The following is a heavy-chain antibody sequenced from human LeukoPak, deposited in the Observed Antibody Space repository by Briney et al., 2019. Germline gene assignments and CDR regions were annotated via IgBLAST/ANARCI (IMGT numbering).Heavy chain of an antibody. J-gene: IGHJ6*03. CDR2: ISAYNGNT. CDR1: GYTFTSYT. CDR3: ARVVPQWLTHYYMDV. Sequence: ASVKVSCKASGYTFTSYTIHWVRQAPGQRLEWMGWISAYNGNTNYAQKLQGRVTMTTDTSTSTAYMELRSLRSDDTAVYYCARVVPQWLTHYYMDVWGKGTTVTVSS. D-gene: IGHD5-12*01. V-gene: IGHV1-18*01.